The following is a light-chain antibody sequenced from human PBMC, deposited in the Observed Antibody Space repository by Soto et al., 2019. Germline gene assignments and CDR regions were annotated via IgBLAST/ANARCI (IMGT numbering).Light chain of an antibody. V-gene: IGKV3-15*01. CDR3: QKYTNWPYT. J-gene: IGKJ2*01. Sequence: EIVMTQSPATLSVSPGERASLSCRASQSVGSNLAWYQQTAGQAPRLLIYGASTRATGIPARFSGSGSGTELTLTISSLQSEDFAVYSCQKYTNWPYTFGQGTKLEIK. CDR2: GAS. CDR1: QSVGSN.